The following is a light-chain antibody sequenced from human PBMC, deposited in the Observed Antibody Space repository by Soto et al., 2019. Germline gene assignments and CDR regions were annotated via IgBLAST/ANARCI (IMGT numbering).Light chain of an antibody. V-gene: IGKV2-28*01. CDR2: LGS. Sequence: DIVMTQSPLSLPVTPGEPASISCRSSQSLLHSNGYNYLNWYLQKPGQSPQLLIYLGSNRASGGPDKFSGTASATDFTLTISRVEAEDVGVYYCMQALQTPLTFGGGTMVEIK. J-gene: IGKJ4*01. CDR1: QSLLHSNGYNY. CDR3: MQALQTPLT.